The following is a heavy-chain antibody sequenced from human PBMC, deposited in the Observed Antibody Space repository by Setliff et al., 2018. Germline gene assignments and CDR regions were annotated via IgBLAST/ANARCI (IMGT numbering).Heavy chain of an antibody. V-gene: IGHV3-21*04. Sequence: PGGSLRLSCAASGISSYTMSWVRQAPGKGLEWVASISSSSGHIYHAASVRGRFTISRDNTKNSLYLQMDSLRVEDTAVYYCATGGYSGYDYVYWGQGTLVTVSS. J-gene: IGHJ4*02. D-gene: IGHD5-12*01. CDR1: GISSYT. CDR2: ISSSSGHI. CDR3: ATGGYSGYDYVY.